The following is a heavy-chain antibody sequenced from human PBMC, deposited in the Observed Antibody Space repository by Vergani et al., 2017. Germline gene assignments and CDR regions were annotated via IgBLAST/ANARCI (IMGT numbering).Heavy chain of an antibody. D-gene: IGHD3-16*01. Sequence: EVELVESGGGLVQPGGSLRLSCAASGFTFNEYWMHWARQVPGKGLVWVSGMNGDGDTISYADSVKGRFTLSRDNAKNTLFLQMNSLRAEDTSVYYCARARKCRIGVIWGNWFDPWGQGTLVTVSS. CDR1: GFTFNEYW. V-gene: IGHV3-74*01. J-gene: IGHJ5*02. CDR3: ARARKCRIGVIWGNWFDP. CDR2: MNGDGDTI.